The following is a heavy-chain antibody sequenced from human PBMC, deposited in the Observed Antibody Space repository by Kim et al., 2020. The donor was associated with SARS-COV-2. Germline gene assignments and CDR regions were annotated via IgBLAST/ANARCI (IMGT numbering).Heavy chain of an antibody. CDR1: GFTFSSYA. CDR2: ISGSGGST. CDR3: AKDRATMVRGVIITWGLFDY. V-gene: IGHV3-23*01. D-gene: IGHD3-10*01. J-gene: IGHJ4*02. Sequence: GGSLRLSCAASGFTFSSYAMSWVRQAPGKGLEWVSAISGSGGSTYYADSVKGRFTISRDNSKNTLYLQMNSLRAEDTAVYYCAKDRATMVRGVIITWGLFDYWGQGTLVTVSS.